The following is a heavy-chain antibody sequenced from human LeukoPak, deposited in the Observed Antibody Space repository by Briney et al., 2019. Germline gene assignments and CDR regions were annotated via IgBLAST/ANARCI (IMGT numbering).Heavy chain of an antibody. D-gene: IGHD3-22*01. Sequence: GGSLRLSCAASGFTFSSYGFHWVRQAPGKGLEWVAFIQKGGSNKYYADSVKGRFTISRDNSKNTLHLQMNSLRAEDTAVYYCAKSFGSTLIVETDAFHIWGQGTMVTVSS. J-gene: IGHJ3*02. CDR1: GFTFSSYG. CDR2: IQKGGSNK. CDR3: AKSFGSTLIVETDAFHI. V-gene: IGHV3-30*02.